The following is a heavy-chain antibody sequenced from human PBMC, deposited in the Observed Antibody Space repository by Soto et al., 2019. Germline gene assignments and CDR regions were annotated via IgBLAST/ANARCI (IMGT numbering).Heavy chain of an antibody. CDR1: GFTFSSYG. Sequence: GGSLRLSCAASGFTFSSYGMNWVRQAPGKGLEWISYIISSSNTRYYADSVKGRFTISRDNAKNSLYLQMNSLRDEDTAVYYCARDSSGGSSGYDEPSFDSWGQGTLVTVSS. D-gene: IGHD5-12*01. J-gene: IGHJ4*02. CDR3: ARDSSGGSSGYDEPSFDS. V-gene: IGHV3-48*02. CDR2: IISSSNTR.